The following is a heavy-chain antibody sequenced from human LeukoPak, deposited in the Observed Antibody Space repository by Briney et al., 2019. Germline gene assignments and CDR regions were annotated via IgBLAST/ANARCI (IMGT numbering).Heavy chain of an antibody. V-gene: IGHV3-23*01. D-gene: IGHD3-9*01. J-gene: IGHJ4*02. Sequence: PGGSLRLSCGASGFTFSNYAMSWVRQAPGKGLEWVSTSSGNGGSTYYGDSVKGRFTISRDNVKNTLHLQMNSLRAEDTAVYYCARDVPNYDILTGYFYWGQGTLVTVSS. CDR3: ARDVPNYDILTGYFY. CDR2: SSGNGGST. CDR1: GFTFSNYA.